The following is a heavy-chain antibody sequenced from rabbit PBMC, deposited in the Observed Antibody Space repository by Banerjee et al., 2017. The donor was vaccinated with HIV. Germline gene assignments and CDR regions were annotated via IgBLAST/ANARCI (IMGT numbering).Heavy chain of an antibody. J-gene: IGHJ4*01. V-gene: IGHV1S45*01. CDR1: GFSFSNGYV. CDR2: INTISGDT. D-gene: IGHD5-1*01. CDR3: ARDDDDGSYSGYYFKV. Sequence: QEQLEESGGDLVKPEGSLTLTCTASGFSFSNGYVMCWVRQVPGKGLEWIACINTISGDTVYATWAKGRFTISKASWTTVTLQMTSLTAADTATYFCARDDDDGSYSGYYFKVRGPGTLVTVS.